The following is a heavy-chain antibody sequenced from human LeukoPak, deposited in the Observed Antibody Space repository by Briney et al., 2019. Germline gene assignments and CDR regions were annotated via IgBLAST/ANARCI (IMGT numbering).Heavy chain of an antibody. CDR2: INHSGST. CDR1: GGSFSGFY. J-gene: IGHJ2*01. V-gene: IGHV4-34*01. CDR3: ARHQGVVDL. Sequence: PSETLSLTCAVYGGSFSGFYWSWIRQPPGKGLEWIGEINHSGSTNYNSSLKSRVTISLDTSKNQFSLKLSSVTAADTAVYYCARHQGVVDLWGRGSLVTVSS. D-gene: IGHD3-3*01.